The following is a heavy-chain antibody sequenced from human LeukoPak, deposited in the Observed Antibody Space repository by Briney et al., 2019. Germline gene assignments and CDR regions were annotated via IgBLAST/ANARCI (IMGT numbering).Heavy chain of an antibody. V-gene: IGHV4-34*01. Sequence: SETLSLTCAVYGGSFSGYYWSWIRQPPGKGLEWIGEINHSGSTNYNPSLKSRVTISVDTSKNQFSLKLSSVTAADTAVYYRARGRGYIVVVPAATAYFQHWGQGTLVTVSS. CDR3: ARGRGYIVVVPAATAYFQH. CDR1: GGSFSGYY. J-gene: IGHJ1*01. CDR2: INHSGST. D-gene: IGHD2-2*01.